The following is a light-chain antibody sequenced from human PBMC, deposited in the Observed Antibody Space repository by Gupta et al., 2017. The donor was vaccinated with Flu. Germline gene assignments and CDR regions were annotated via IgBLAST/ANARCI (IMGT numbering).Light chain of an antibody. CDR1: QSVTSN. J-gene: IGKJ3*01. CDR2: GAS. V-gene: IGKV3-15*01. CDR3: QQYNNWPFT. Sequence: GEIANLSCRASQSVTSNLAWYQQKHGQAPRLLIYGASTRATGTPARFSGSGSGTEFTLTINSLQSEDIAVYYCQQYNNWPFTFGPGTKVEIK.